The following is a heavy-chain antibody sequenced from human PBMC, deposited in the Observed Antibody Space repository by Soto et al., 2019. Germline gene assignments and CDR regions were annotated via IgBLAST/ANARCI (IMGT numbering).Heavy chain of an antibody. V-gene: IGHV3-30*18. Sequence: QVQLVESGGGVVQPGRSLRLSCAASGFTFSTYGMHWVRQAPGKGLEWVATMSYDGSHKYYADSVKGRFTISRDNSKNTLYLQMNSLRAEDTAVYYCTKDGGPRRQWLVDPFDHCGQGTLVTVSS. D-gene: IGHD6-19*01. J-gene: IGHJ4*02. CDR2: MSYDGSHK. CDR3: TKDGGPRRQWLVDPFDH. CDR1: GFTFSTYG.